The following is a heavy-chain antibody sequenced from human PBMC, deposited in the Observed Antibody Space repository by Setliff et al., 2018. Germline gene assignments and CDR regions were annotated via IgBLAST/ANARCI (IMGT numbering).Heavy chain of an antibody. J-gene: IGHJ4*02. CDR2: INPHASEK. D-gene: IGHD3-10*01. CDR1: GFSYSNCW. V-gene: IGHV3-7*01. CDR3: FGAGTCSY. Sequence: GGSLRLSCTASGFSYSNCWVSWVRQAPGKGLEWLASINPHASEKYYVDSVGGRFTISRDNAKNSLSLQMNSLRTEDTAVYYCFGAGTCSYWGQGALVTVSS.